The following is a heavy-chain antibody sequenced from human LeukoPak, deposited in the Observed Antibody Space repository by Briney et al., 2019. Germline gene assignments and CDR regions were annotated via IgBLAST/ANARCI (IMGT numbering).Heavy chain of an antibody. V-gene: IGHV1-69*02. CDR3: ARSHYYDSSGYQMGSDY. Sequence: ASVKVSCKASGGTFSSYTISWVRQAPGQGLEWMGRIIPILGIANYAQKFQGRVTITADKSTSTAYMELSSLRSGDTAVYYCARSHYYDSSGYQMGSDYWGQGTLVTVSS. J-gene: IGHJ4*02. D-gene: IGHD3-22*01. CDR1: GGTFSSYT. CDR2: IIPILGIA.